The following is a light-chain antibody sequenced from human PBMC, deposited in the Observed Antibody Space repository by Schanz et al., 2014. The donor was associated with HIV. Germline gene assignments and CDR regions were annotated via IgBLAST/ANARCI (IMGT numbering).Light chain of an antibody. Sequence: QSALTQPASVSGSPGQSITFSCTGTNNDIGSYTYVSWYQQHPDKAPKLVVYGVFDRPSGVSNRFSGSKSGNTASLTISGLQAEDEADYYCCSYANTTTWVFGGGTKVTVL. CDR2: GVF. CDR3: CSYANTTTWV. J-gene: IGLJ3*02. V-gene: IGLV2-14*03. CDR1: NNDIGSYTY.